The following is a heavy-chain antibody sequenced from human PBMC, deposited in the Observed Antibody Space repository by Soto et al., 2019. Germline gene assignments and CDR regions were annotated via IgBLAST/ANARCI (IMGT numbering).Heavy chain of an antibody. V-gene: IGHV3-30-3*01. Sequence: LRLSCAASGFTFSSYAMHWVRQAPGKGLEWVAVISYDGSNKYYADSVKGRFTISRDNSKNTLYLQMNSLRAEDTAVYYCARSLWAVAGMGWFDPWGQGTLVTVS. D-gene: IGHD6-19*01. CDR3: ARSLWAVAGMGWFDP. J-gene: IGHJ5*02. CDR2: ISYDGSNK. CDR1: GFTFSSYA.